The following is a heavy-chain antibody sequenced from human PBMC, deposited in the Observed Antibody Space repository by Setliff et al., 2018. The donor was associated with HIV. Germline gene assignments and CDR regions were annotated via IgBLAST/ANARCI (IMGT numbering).Heavy chain of an antibody. CDR1: GGSVTNTKSY. CDR3: ANRLYYYDSSGSLREEGFDP. CDR2: ISHSGNT. V-gene: IGHV4-39*01. Sequence: SETLSLTCTVSGGSVTNTKSYWGWIRQPPGRGLEWIASISHSGNTYYNPSLNSRVTISLDTSKNQFSLKLTSVTAADTAVYYCANRLYYYDSSGSLREEGFDPWGQGTLVTVSS. D-gene: IGHD3-22*01. J-gene: IGHJ5*02.